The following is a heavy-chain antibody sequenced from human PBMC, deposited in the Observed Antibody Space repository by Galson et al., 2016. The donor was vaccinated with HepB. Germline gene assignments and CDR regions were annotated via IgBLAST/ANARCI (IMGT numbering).Heavy chain of an antibody. D-gene: IGHD2-15*01. CDR2: INAGNGDT. Sequence: SVKVSCKASGYTFTNFPVYWVRQAPGQRLESMGWINAGNGDTKYSQHYQGRVTITRDTSERTAYMELSILRSEDTAVYYCARAGSCSGGSCRYYFDNWGQGTLVTVSS. CDR3: ARAGSCSGGSCRYYFDN. CDR1: GYTFTNFP. V-gene: IGHV1-3*01. J-gene: IGHJ4*02.